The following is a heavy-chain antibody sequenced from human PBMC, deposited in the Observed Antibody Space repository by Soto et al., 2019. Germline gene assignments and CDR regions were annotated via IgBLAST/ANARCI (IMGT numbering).Heavy chain of an antibody. CDR1: GFTFSSYA. J-gene: IGHJ6*02. CDR3: AKGLRIAAAGTDRYYYYYYGMDV. Sequence: GGSLRLSCAASGFTFSSYAMSWVRQAPGKGLEWVSAISGSGGSTYYADSVKGRFTISRDNSKNTLYLQMNSLRAEDTAVYYCAKGLRIAAAGTDRYYYYYYGMDVWGQGTTVTVSS. V-gene: IGHV3-23*01. CDR2: ISGSGGST. D-gene: IGHD6-13*01.